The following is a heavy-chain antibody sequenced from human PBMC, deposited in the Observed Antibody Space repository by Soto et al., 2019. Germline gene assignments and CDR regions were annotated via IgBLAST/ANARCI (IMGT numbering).Heavy chain of an antibody. Sequence: QVQLQQWGAGLLKPSETLSLTCAVYGGSFSGYYWSWIRQPPGKGLEWIGEINHSGSTNYNPSLKSRVSISVDTTKNQSSLKLSSVTGADTAVYYCASWDIVAKIADYWGQGTLVTVSS. CDR1: GGSFSGYY. CDR2: INHSGST. CDR3: ASWDIVAKIADY. D-gene: IGHD5-12*01. J-gene: IGHJ4*02. V-gene: IGHV4-34*01.